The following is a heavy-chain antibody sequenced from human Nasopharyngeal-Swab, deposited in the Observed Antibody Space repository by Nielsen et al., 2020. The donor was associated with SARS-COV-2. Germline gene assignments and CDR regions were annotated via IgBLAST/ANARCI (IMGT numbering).Heavy chain of an antibody. V-gene: IGHV1-46*01. CDR3: ARGGDPREVVAATDCFDP. J-gene: IGHJ5*02. CDR1: GYTFPRYY. Sequence: ASVKVSCKASGYTFPRYYIHWVRQAPGQGLEWIGIINPGGGSARYSQNFQGRVTMTRDTSTSTVYMELSSLRSEDTAVYYCARGGDPREVVAATDCFDPWGQGTLVTVSS. D-gene: IGHD2-15*01. CDR2: INPGGGSA.